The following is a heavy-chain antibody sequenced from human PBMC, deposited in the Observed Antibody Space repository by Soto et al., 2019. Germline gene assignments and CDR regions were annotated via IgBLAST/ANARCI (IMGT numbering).Heavy chain of an antibody. V-gene: IGHV4-59*01. Sequence: PSQILCLSCTVACGSSRGYYWSWIRQPPGKGLEWIGYIYYSGSTNYNPSLKSRVTISVDTSKNQFSLKLSSVTAADTAVYYCARQQWLVLNAFDIWGQGTMVTVSS. D-gene: IGHD6-19*01. CDR2: IYYSGST. J-gene: IGHJ3*02. CDR3: ARQQWLVLNAFDI. CDR1: CGSSRGYY.